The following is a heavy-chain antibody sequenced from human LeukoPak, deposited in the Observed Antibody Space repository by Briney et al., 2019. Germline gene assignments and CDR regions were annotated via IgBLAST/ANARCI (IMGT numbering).Heavy chain of an antibody. CDR2: IYYSGST. D-gene: IGHD6-19*01. CDR3: ARPTSSGWTPFGN. V-gene: IGHV4-39*01. Sequence: SETLSLTCTVSGGSISSSSYYWGWTRQPPGKGLEWIGSIYYSGSTYYNPSLKSRVTISVDTSKNQFSLKLTSVTAADTAVYYCARPTSSGWTPFGNWGQGTLVTVSS. CDR1: GGSISSSSYY. J-gene: IGHJ4*02.